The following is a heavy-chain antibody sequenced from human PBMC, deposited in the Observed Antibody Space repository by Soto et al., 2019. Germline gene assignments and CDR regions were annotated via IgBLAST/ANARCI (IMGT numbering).Heavy chain of an antibody. V-gene: IGHV4-4*02. CDR1: GGTSISGDYC. J-gene: IGHJ6*02. CDR3: ARVSGSYYYGMDV. Sequence: LETHPHTSTVSGGTSISGDYCWSWVRKPPGKGLEWIGEIYHSGSTNYNTSLKSRVTISVDKSKNQFSLKVTSVTAADTAVYYCARVSGSYYYGMDVWGQGTTVTVSS. CDR2: IYHSGST.